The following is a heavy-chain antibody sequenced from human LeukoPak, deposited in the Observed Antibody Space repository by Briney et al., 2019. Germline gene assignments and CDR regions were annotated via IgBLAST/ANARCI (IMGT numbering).Heavy chain of an antibody. D-gene: IGHD4-17*01. CDR1: GFTFDDYA. V-gene: IGHV3-9*01. CDR3: AKDMIYGDAPGPFDY. CDR2: ISWNSGSI. J-gene: IGHJ4*02. Sequence: GRSLRLSCAASGFTFDDYAMHWVRQAPGKGLEWVSGISWNSGSIGYADSVKGRFTISRDNAKNSLYLQMNSLRAEDTALYYCAKDMIYGDAPGPFDYWGQGTLVTVSS.